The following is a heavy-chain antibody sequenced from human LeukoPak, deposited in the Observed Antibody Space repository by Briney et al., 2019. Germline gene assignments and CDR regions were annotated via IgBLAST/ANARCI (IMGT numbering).Heavy chain of an antibody. CDR3: ARETSSFWSAPWRAFDI. V-gene: IGHV3-21*01. CDR1: GFTFSSYS. CDR2: ISSSSSYI. D-gene: IGHD3-3*01. J-gene: IGHJ3*02. Sequence: GGSLRLSCAASGFTFSSYSMNWVRKAPGKGLEWVSFISSSSSYIYYADSVKGRFTISRDNAKNSLYLQMNSLRAEDTAVYYCARETSSFWSAPWRAFDIWGQGTMVTVSS.